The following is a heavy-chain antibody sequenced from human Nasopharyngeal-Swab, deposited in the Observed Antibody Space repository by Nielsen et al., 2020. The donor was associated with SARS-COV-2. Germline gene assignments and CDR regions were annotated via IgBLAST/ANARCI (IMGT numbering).Heavy chain of an antibody. CDR3: ATSDIAAAADY. D-gene: IGHD6-13*01. V-gene: IGHV3-11*04. CDR1: GFTFSDYY. Sequence: GGSLRLSCAASGFTFSDYYMSWIRQAPGKGLEWVSYISSSGGTIYYADSVKGRFTISRDNAKNSLYLQMNSLRAEDTAVYYCATSDIAAAADYWGQGTLVTVSS. J-gene: IGHJ4*02. CDR2: ISSSGGTI.